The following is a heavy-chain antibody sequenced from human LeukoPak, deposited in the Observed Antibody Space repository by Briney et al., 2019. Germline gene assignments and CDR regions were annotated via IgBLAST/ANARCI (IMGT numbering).Heavy chain of an antibody. CDR3: AKDRSTGSNWFDP. CDR2: IWYDGSNK. V-gene: IGHV3-33*06. Sequence: PGGSLRLSCAASGFTFSSYGMHWVRQAPGKGLEWVAVIWYDGSNKCYADSVKGRFTISRDNSKNTLYLQMNSLRAEDTAVYYCAKDRSTGSNWFDPWGQGTLVTVSS. CDR1: GFTFSSYG. D-gene: IGHD3-9*01. J-gene: IGHJ5*02.